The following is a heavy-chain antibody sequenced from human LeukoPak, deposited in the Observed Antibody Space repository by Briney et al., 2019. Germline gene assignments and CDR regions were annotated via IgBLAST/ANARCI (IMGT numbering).Heavy chain of an antibody. CDR1: GFTFSDYY. CDR3: ARGGYHGSGSYFTD. D-gene: IGHD3-10*01. Sequence: GGSLRLSCAASGFTFSDYYMSWIRQAPGKGLEWVSYISSSSSYTNYADSVKGRFTISRDNAKNSLYLQMNSLRAEDTAVYYCARGGYHGSGSYFTDWGQGTLVTVSS. J-gene: IGHJ4*02. V-gene: IGHV3-11*06. CDR2: ISSSSSYT.